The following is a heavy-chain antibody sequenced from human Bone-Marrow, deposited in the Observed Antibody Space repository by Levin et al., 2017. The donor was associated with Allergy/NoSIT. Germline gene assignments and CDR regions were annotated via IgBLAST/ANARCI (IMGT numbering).Heavy chain of an antibody. J-gene: IGHJ4*02. D-gene: IGHD3-10*01. CDR1: GGSISSYP. V-gene: IGHV4-59*01. CDR3: ARGHNYGSAFFDL. CDR2: RDYRGSG. Sequence: PSETLSLTCTISGGSISSYPWSWFRQSPKLGLQWIAYRDYRGSGSDNPSLKSRVTISVDRSKNQVSLKLISVTAADTAVYYCARGHNYGSAFFDLWGQGMQVIVSS.